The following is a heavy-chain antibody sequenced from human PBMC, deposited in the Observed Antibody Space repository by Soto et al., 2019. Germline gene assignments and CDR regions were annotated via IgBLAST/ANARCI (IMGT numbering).Heavy chain of an antibody. J-gene: IGHJ4*02. CDR2: INWNGGST. CDR3: ARGLDQWLEYDY. CDR1: GFTFDDYG. V-gene: IGHV3-20*01. Sequence: GGSLRLSCAASGFTFDDYGMSWVRQAPGKGLEWVSGINWNGGSTGYADSVKGRFTISRDNAKNSLYLQMNSLRAEDTALYHCARGLDQWLEYDYWGQGTLVTVSS. D-gene: IGHD6-19*01.